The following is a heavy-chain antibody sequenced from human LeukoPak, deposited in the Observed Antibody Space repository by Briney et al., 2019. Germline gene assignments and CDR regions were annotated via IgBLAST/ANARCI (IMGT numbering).Heavy chain of an antibody. CDR1: GFTFSRLA. CDR3: ATGRSCTTCYLPDY. V-gene: IGHV3-23*01. D-gene: IGHD2-2*01. J-gene: IGHJ4*02. Sequence: GGSLRLSCAASGFTFSRLAMTWVRQAPGKGLEWVSTISASGPYYADAVRGRFTISRDNSKNTLYLQMNSLRAEDTAVYYCATGRSCTTCYLPDYWGQGTLVTVSS. CDR2: ISASGP.